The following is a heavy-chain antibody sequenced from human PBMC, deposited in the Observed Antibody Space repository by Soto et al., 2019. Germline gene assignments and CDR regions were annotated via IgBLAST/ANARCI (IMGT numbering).Heavy chain of an antibody. Sequence: SETLSLTCTFYVGSFSGYYWSCIRHPPGKGLEWIGEINHSGSTNYNPSLKSRVTISVDTSKDQFSLKLSSVTAADTAVYYCARAGYSSSWYTGYGMEVWGQGT. CDR1: VGSFSGYY. CDR3: ARAGYSSSWYTGYGMEV. V-gene: IGHV4-34*01. D-gene: IGHD6-13*01. J-gene: IGHJ6*01. CDR2: INHSGST.